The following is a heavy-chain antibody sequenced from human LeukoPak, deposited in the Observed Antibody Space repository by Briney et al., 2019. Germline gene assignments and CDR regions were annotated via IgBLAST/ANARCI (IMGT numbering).Heavy chain of an antibody. CDR1: GLTFCSYA. J-gene: IGHJ4*02. CDR2: ISYDGSNK. Sequence: LGGCLRLSRVASGLTFCSYAMHRVRQAPGKELEWVAVISYDGSNKYYVDSVKGRFTIYRDNSKNTLYLKMNSLRAECTPVYYCARDRGRLHYDSSGYFGYWGQGTLVTVSS. D-gene: IGHD3-22*01. V-gene: IGHV3-30-3*01. CDR3: ARDRGRLHYDSSGYFGY.